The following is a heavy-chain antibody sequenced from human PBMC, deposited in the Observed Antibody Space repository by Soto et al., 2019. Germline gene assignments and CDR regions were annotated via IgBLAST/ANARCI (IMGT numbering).Heavy chain of an antibody. Sequence: QVQLQESGPGLVKPSQTLSLTCSVSGGSINRGGYYWSWIRQHPGKGLEWIGYIYYNGNPYYNPSLKSRVNISIDTSRNQFSLKLTSVTAADTAVYYCAIEAPAASDAFDVCGQGTMVTVSS. J-gene: IGHJ3*01. D-gene: IGHD2-2*01. CDR2: IYYNGNP. V-gene: IGHV4-31*03. CDR1: GGSINRGGYY. CDR3: AIEAPAASDAFDV.